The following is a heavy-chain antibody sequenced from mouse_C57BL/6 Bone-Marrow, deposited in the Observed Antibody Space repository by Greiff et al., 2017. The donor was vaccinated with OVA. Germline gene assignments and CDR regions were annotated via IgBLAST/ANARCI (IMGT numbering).Heavy chain of an antibody. J-gene: IGHJ3*01. V-gene: IGHV14-4*01. Sequence: EVKLVESGAELVRPGASVKLSCTASGFNIKDDYMNWVKQRPEQGLEWIGWIDPENGDTEYASKFQGKATITADTSSNTAYLQLSSLTSEDTAVYYCTTYGSSYGFAYWGQGTLVTVSA. D-gene: IGHD1-1*01. CDR2: IDPENGDT. CDR1: GFNIKDDY. CDR3: TTYGSSYGFAY.